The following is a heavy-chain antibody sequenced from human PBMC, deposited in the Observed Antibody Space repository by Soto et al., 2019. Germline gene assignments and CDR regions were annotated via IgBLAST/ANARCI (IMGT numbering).Heavy chain of an antibody. CDR3: ARMQLRRAYFDY. J-gene: IGHJ4*02. Sequence: SGPTLVNPTQTLTLTCTFSGFSLSTSGMCVSWIRQPPGKALEWLARIDWDDDKYYSTSLKTRLTISKDTSKNQVVLTMTNMDPVYTATYYCARMQLRRAYFDYWGQGTLVTVSS. CDR1: GFSLSTSGMC. V-gene: IGHV2-70*11. D-gene: IGHD4-17*01. CDR2: IDWDDDK.